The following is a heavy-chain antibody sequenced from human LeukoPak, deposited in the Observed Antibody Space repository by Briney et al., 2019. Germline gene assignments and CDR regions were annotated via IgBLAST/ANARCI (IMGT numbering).Heavy chain of an antibody. V-gene: IGHV1-46*01. D-gene: IGHD2-21*02. CDR3: ATLWGDSPKGLDY. Sequence: ASVKVSCKASGYTFTSYYMHWVRQAPGQGLEWMGIINPSGGSTSYAQKFQGRVTMTEDTSTDTAYMELSSLRSEDTAVYYCATLWGDSPKGLDYWGQGTLVTVSS. CDR2: INPSGGST. J-gene: IGHJ4*02. CDR1: GYTFTSYY.